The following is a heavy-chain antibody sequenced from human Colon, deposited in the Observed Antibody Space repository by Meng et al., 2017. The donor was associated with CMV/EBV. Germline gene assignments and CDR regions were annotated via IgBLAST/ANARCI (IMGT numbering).Heavy chain of an antibody. V-gene: IGHV3-7*03. CDR1: GFSFSDYW. Sequence: LSLTCAASGFSFSDYWVTWVRQRPGKGLELVANMSPAENEYSYGDSVEGRFTMSRDNAKDSLYLDMTGLRADDTAVYFCATDFGWYRRIYWGQGTLVTVSS. CDR3: ATDFGWYRRIY. CDR2: MSPAENEY. J-gene: IGHJ4*01. D-gene: IGHD6-19*01.